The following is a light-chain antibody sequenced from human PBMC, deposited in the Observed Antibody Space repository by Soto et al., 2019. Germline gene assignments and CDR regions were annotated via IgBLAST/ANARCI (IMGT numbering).Light chain of an antibody. J-gene: IGLJ2*01. V-gene: IGLV2-14*02. Sequence: QSALTQPASVSGSPGQSITISCTGISSDGGNFSLVSWYQQHPTMVPKLIIYNVYRRPSGVSGRFSASKAGNTASLTISGLQADDEANYYCSAYTSAATLFGGGTKVTVL. CDR1: SSDGGNFSL. CDR3: SAYTSAATL. CDR2: NVY.